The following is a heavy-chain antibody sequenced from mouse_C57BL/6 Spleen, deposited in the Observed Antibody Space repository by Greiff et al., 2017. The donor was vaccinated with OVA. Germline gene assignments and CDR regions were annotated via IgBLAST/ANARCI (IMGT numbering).Heavy chain of an antibody. CDR1: GFTFTDYY. V-gene: IGHV1-36*01. CDR2: VYPYNGGT. D-gene: IGHD2-4*01. J-gene: IGHJ1*03. CDR3: ASEYDYDWYFDV. Sequence: EVQLQQSGPVLVKPGPSVKISCKASGFTFTDYYMHWVKQSHGKSLEWIGLVYPYNGGTSYNQKFKGKATLTVDTSSSAAYMELNSLTSEDSAVYDCASEYDYDWYFDVWGTGTTVTVSS.